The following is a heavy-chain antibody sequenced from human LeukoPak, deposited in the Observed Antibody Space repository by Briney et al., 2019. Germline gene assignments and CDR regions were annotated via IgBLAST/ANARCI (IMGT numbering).Heavy chain of an antibody. V-gene: IGHV4-59*01. CDR1: GGSISSYY. J-gene: IGHJ4*02. Sequence: KPWETLSLTSTVSGGSISSYYWCWIRQPPGKGLEGVVYSYYGGSTNYNPSLKSRFTISVDTSKNQFSLKLNSVNAAETAVYYWARGAWELLFDYWGQETLVTVSS. CDR2: SYYGGST. D-gene: IGHD2-15*01. CDR3: ARGAWELLFDY.